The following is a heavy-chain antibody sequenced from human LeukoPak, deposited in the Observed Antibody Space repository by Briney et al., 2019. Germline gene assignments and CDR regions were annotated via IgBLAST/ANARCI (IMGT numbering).Heavy chain of an antibody. J-gene: IGHJ4*02. Sequence: PGGSLRLSCAASGFTFSSYWMHWVRQAPGKGLVWVSRISSDGSSTSYADSVKGRFTISRDNAKNTLYLQMNSLRAEDTAVYYCARRGYSGYGPSWFDYWGQGTLVTVSS. V-gene: IGHV3-74*01. D-gene: IGHD5-12*01. CDR3: ARRGYSGYGPSWFDY. CDR1: GFTFSSYW. CDR2: ISSDGSST.